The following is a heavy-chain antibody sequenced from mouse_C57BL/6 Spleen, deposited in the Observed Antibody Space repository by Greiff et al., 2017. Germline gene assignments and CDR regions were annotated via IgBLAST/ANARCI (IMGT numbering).Heavy chain of an antibody. J-gene: IGHJ3*01. D-gene: IGHD1-1*01. Sequence: DVHLVESGGGLVKPGGSLKLSCAASGFTFSDYGMHWVRQAPEKGLEWVAYISSGSSTIYYADTVKGRFTISRDNAKNTLFLQMTSLRSEDTAMYYCARGHYYGSSSFADWGQGTLVTVSA. CDR1: GFTFSDYG. V-gene: IGHV5-17*01. CDR2: ISSGSSTI. CDR3: ARGHYYGSSSFAD.